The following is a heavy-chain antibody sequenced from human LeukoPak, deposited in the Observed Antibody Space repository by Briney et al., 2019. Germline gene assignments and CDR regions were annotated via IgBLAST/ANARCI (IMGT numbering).Heavy chain of an antibody. CDR2: ISSSGSTI. CDR3: ARSGTAMVTPDY. CDR1: GFTFSSYE. Sequence: GGSLRLSCAASGFTFSSYEMNWVRQAPGKGLEGVSYISSSGSTIYYADSVKGRFTISRDNAKNTLYLQMNSLRAEDTAVYYCARSGTAMVTPDYWGQGTLVTVSS. D-gene: IGHD5-18*01. V-gene: IGHV3-48*03. J-gene: IGHJ4*02.